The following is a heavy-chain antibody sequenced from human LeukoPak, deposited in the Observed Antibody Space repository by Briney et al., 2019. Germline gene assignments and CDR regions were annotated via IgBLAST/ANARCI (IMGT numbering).Heavy chain of an antibody. CDR1: GFPFSSYD. D-gene: IGHD5-12*01. Sequence: GGSLRLSCAASGFPFSSYDMNWVRQAPGKGLEGVSSISSGGYTIYYADSVKGRFTISRDNAKNSLFLQMNSLRAEDTAVYYCARVRGYSGYVLGYWLDPWGQGTLVTVSS. CDR2: ISSGGYTI. J-gene: IGHJ5*02. V-gene: IGHV3-48*03. CDR3: ARVRGYSGYVLGYWLDP.